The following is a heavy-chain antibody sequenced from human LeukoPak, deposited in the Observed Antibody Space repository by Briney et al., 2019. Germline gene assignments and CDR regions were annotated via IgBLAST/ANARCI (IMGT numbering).Heavy chain of an antibody. Sequence: GGSLRLSCAASGFTFSSSAMSWVRQAPGKGMEWVSIISGSSDYVCYADSVRGRFTISRVNSKNTLYLQMNSLRAEDTAVYYCAKVAGGYYFDYWGQGTLVTVSS. V-gene: IGHV3-23*01. CDR2: ISGSSDYV. J-gene: IGHJ4*02. CDR3: AKVAGGYYFDY. D-gene: IGHD3-10*01. CDR1: GFTFSSSA.